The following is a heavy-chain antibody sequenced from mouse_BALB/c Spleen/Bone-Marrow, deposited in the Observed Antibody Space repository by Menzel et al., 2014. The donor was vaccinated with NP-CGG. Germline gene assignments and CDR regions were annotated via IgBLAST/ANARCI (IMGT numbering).Heavy chain of an antibody. CDR2: VNPDSSTI. J-gene: IGHJ3*01. Sequence: DVKVEESGGGLVQPGGSLKLSCAASGFDFSRYWMTWVRQAPGKGLEWIGEVNPDSSTINYTPSLKDKFIISRDNAKNTLYLQMSKVRSEDTALYYCAKNYYYGYVAYWGQGTLVTVSA. V-gene: IGHV4-1*02. D-gene: IGHD1-2*01. CDR3: AKNYYYGYVAY. CDR1: GFDFSRYW.